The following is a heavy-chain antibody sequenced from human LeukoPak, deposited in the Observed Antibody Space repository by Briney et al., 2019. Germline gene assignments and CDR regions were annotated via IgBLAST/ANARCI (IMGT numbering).Heavy chain of an antibody. CDR1: GYILTNYW. V-gene: IGHV5-51*01. D-gene: IGHD1-26*01. CDR3: ARQRESYLGAFDY. J-gene: IGHJ4*02. Sequence: GESLRISCKASGYILTNYWIGWVRQMPGKGLEWMGIIYPGDSDTTYSPSFQGQVTISADKSISTAYLQWNNLKASDTAMFYCARQRESYLGAFDYWGQGSLVTVSS. CDR2: IYPGDSDT.